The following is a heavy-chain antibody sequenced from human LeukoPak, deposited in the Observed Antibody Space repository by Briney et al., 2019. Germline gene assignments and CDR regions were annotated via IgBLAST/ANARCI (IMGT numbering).Heavy chain of an antibody. J-gene: IGHJ4*02. Sequence: PGGSLRLSCAASGFTLSSYWMSWVRQAPGKGLEWVANIKQDGSEKYYVDSVKGRFTISRDNAKNSLFLQMNSLRAEDTAVYYCARLITGPYYFDYWGQGTLVTVSS. CDR3: ARLITGPYYFDY. CDR1: GFTLSSYW. V-gene: IGHV3-7*01. D-gene: IGHD1-14*01. CDR2: IKQDGSEK.